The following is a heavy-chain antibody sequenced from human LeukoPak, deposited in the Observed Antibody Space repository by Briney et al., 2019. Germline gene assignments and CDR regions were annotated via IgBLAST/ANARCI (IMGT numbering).Heavy chain of an antibody. J-gene: IGHJ4*02. Sequence: GGSLRLSCAASESTFSSYAIHWVRQAPGKGLEYVSGISTNGGSTYYTNSVKGRFTISRDNSKNTLYLQVGSLRAADTAVYYCAKDGVIVVPAAITRAHFDYWGQGTLVTVSS. V-gene: IGHV3-64*01. CDR2: ISTNGGST. CDR3: AKDGVIVVPAAITRAHFDY. CDR1: ESTFSSYA. D-gene: IGHD2-2*02.